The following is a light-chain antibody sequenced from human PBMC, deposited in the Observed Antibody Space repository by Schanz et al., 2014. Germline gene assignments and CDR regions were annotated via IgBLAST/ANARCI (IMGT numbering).Light chain of an antibody. Sequence: QSALTQPPSASGSPGQSITLFCTGTSTDIGSYNLVSWYQQHPGKAPKLMIYDVSKRPSGVPDRFSGSKSGNTASLTISGLQAEDEADYYCSSFTSTNTWVFGGGTKLTVL. CDR1: STDIGSYNL. CDR2: DVS. J-gene: IGLJ3*02. V-gene: IGLV2-14*02. CDR3: SSFTSTNTWV.